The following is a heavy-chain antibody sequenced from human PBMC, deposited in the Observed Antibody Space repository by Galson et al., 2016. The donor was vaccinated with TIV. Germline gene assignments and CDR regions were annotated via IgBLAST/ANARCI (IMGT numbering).Heavy chain of an antibody. CDR3: ARGGVIRGLDF. Sequence: SVKVSCKASGYPFTDSWMYCVRQAPREGLEWMGWIDPNSGATRYAQKFQGRVTMTRDTSTSTTYVELSRLTSDDTADYYCARGGVIRGLDFWGQGTLVTVSS. D-gene: IGHD3-16*02. J-gene: IGHJ4*02. CDR2: IDPNSGAT. V-gene: IGHV1-2*02. CDR1: GYPFTDSW.